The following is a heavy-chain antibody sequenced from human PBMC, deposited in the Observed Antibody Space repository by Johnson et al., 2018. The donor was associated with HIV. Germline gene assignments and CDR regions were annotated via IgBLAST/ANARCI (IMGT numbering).Heavy chain of an antibody. CDR3: ARSQGSGEGAFDI. Sequence: VQLVESGGGLVQPGGSLRLSCAASGFTFSSYAMSWVRQAPGKGLEWVSAISGSGGSTYYADSVKGRFTISRDNAKNSLFLQMNSLRAEDTAMYYCARSQGSGEGAFDIWGQGTMVTVSS. V-gene: IGHV3-23*04. J-gene: IGHJ3*02. CDR1: GFTFSSYA. D-gene: IGHD2-21*01. CDR2: ISGSGGST.